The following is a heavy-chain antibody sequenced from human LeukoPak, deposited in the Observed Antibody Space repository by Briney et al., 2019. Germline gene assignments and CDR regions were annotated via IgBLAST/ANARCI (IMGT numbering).Heavy chain of an antibody. V-gene: IGHV1-2*02. J-gene: IGHJ6*03. CDR3: ARGTTYSNYWGYSYYYMDV. Sequence: GASVKVSCKAFGYTFTGYYMHWVRQAPGQGLEWMGWINPNSGGTNYAQKLQGRVTMTTDTSTSTAYMELRSLRSDDTAVYYCARGTTYSNYWGYSYYYMDVWGKGTTVTVSS. CDR2: INPNSGGT. CDR1: GYTFTGYY. D-gene: IGHD4-11*01.